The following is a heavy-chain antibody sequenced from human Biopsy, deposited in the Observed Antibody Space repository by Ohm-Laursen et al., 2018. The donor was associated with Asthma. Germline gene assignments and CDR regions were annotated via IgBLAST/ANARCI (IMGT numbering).Heavy chain of an antibody. CDR1: GFTFSNYG. CDR2: ISFDGSNK. D-gene: IGHD1-26*01. Sequence: SLRLSCATSGFTFSNYGMHWVRQAPGKGLDWVAVISFDGSNKNYTDSVKGRFTISRDNSRNTLHLQMNSLRAEDTAVYYCAKDVFPGWELRRGPDYWGQGTLVTVSS. CDR3: AKDVFPGWELRRGPDY. J-gene: IGHJ4*02. V-gene: IGHV3-30*18.